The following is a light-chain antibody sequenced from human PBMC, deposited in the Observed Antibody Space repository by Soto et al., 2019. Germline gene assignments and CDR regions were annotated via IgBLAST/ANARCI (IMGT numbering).Light chain of an antibody. CDR1: QGISSW. CDR3: LQSDSLPHT. V-gene: IGKV1-12*01. CDR2: AAS. Sequence: DIQMTQSPSSVSASVGDRVTITCRASQGISSWLAWYKQKPGKAPKLTIYAASILQSGVPSRFIGSGSGTDITLTISSLQTEDFATYYWLQSDSLPHTFGQGTKLEIK. J-gene: IGKJ2*01.